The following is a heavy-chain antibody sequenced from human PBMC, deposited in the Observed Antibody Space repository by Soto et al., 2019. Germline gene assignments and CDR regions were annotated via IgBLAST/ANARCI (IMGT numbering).Heavy chain of an antibody. CDR2: IIPIFGTA. CDR1: GGTFSSYA. D-gene: IGHD5-12*01. V-gene: IGHV1-69*13. J-gene: IGHJ5*02. CDR3: ARGFPVEMATGGWFDP. Sequence: SVKVCCKASGGTFSSYAISWVRQAPGQGLEWMGGIIPIFGTANYAQKFQGRVTITADESTSTAYMELSSLRSEDTAVYYCARGFPVEMATGGWFDPWGQGTLVTVSS.